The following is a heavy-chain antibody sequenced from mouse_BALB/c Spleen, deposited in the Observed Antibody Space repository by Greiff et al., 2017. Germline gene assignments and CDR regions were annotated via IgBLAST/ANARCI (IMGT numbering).Heavy chain of an antibody. D-gene: IGHD2-14*01. V-gene: IGHV1-14*01. CDR2: INPYNDGT. Sequence: VQLQQPGAELVKPGASVKMSCKASGYTFTSYVMHWVKQKPGQGLEWIGYINPYNDGTKYNEKFKGKATLTSDKSSSTAYMELSSLTSEDSAVYYCARGGYERYFDVWGAGTTVTVSS. CDR1: GYTFTSYV. CDR3: ARGGYERYFDV. J-gene: IGHJ1*01.